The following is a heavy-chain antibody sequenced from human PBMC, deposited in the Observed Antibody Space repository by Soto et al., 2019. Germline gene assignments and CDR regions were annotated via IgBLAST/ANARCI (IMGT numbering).Heavy chain of an antibody. J-gene: IGHJ6*02. V-gene: IGHV3-15*07. D-gene: IGHD6-13*01. Sequence: EVQLVDSGGGLVKSGGSLILSCAASGFTFSNAWMNWVRQAPGKGLEWVGRIKSKTVGGPTDYAAPLKGRFTITRDDSQSTLYLQTNSLKTEDTAVYYCTTVSSFKDYYYGMDVWGQGTTVTVSS. CDR2: IKSKTVGGPT. CDR1: GFTFSNAW. CDR3: TTVSSFKDYYYGMDV.